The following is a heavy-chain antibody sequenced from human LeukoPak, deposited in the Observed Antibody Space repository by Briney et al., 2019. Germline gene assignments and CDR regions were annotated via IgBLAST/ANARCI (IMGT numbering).Heavy chain of an antibody. D-gene: IGHD6-6*01. J-gene: IGHJ4*02. CDR2: IFYSGST. Sequence: SETLSLTCTVSGGSISSYYWSWVRQPPGKGLEWVGYIFYSGSTNYNPPLKSRVTISVDTSKNQFSLKLSSVTAADTAVYYCARLSSIASSDYWGQGTLVTVSS. CDR3: ARLSSIASSDY. V-gene: IGHV4-59*01. CDR1: GGSISSYY.